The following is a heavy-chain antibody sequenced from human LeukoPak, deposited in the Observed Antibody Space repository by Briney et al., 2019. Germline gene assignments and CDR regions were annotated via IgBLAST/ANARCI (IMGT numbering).Heavy chain of an antibody. J-gene: IGHJ4*02. CDR2: INPSGGST. V-gene: IGHV1-46*01. CDR1: GYTFTSYY. CDR3: ARDQRNYFDY. Sequence: ASVKVSCKASGYTFTSYYMHWVRQAPGQGLEWVGIINPSGGSTSYARKFQGRVTMTRDTSTSTVYMELSSLRSEDTAVYYCARDQRNYFDYWGQGTLVTVSS.